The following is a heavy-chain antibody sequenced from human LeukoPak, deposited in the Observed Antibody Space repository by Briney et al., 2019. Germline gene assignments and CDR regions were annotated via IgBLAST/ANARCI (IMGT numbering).Heavy chain of an antibody. CDR3: ARDLIQLDAFDI. Sequence: SETLSLTCTVSGGSISSGGYYWSWIRQHPGKGLEWIGYIYYSGSTYYNPSLKSRVTISVDTSKNQFSLKLSSVTAADTAVYYCARDLIQLDAFDIRGQGTMVTVSS. V-gene: IGHV4-31*03. CDR1: GGSISSGGYY. D-gene: IGHD5-18*01. CDR2: IYYSGST. J-gene: IGHJ3*02.